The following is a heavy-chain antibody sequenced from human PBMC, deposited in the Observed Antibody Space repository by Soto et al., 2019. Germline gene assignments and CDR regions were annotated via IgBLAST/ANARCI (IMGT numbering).Heavy chain of an antibody. V-gene: IGHV3-30*03. CDR2: MSYDGSNK. CDR3: FISSSPVYDYIWGSYRPLFDY. CDR1: GFTFSSYG. D-gene: IGHD3-16*02. Sequence: QVQLVESGGGVVQPGRSLRLSCAASGFTFSSYGMHWVRQAPGKGLEWVAVMSYDGSNKYYADSVKGRFTISRDNSKNTLYLQMNSLRAEDTAVYYCFISSSPVYDYIWGSYRPLFDYWGQGTLVTVSS. J-gene: IGHJ4*02.